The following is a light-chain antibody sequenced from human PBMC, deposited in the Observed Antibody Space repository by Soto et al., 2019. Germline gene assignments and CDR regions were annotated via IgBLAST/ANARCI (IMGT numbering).Light chain of an antibody. CDR3: QQYGRSPLT. CDR2: GAS. V-gene: IGKV3-20*01. J-gene: IGKJ4*01. CDR1: QSVSSN. Sequence: EIVMTQSPATLSVSPGERATLSCRASQSVSSNLAWYQQKPGQAPRLLIYGASSRATGIPDRFSGSGSGTDFTLSISGLEPEDSAVYYCQQYGRSPLTFGGGTKVDIK.